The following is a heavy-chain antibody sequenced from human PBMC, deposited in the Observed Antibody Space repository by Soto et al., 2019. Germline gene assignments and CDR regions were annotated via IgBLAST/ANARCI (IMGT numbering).Heavy chain of an antibody. J-gene: IGHJ6*02. Sequence: QVQLQESGPGLVKPSQTLSLTCTVSGGAISSGGYYWSWIRQHPGKVLEWIGYIYYSGSTYYNPSLKSRVTISVDTSKNQFSLKLSSVTAADTAVYYCAREDSSGRGYGMDVWGQGTKVTVSS. D-gene: IGHD3-10*01. V-gene: IGHV4-31*03. CDR2: IYYSGST. CDR1: GGAISSGGYY. CDR3: AREDSSGRGYGMDV.